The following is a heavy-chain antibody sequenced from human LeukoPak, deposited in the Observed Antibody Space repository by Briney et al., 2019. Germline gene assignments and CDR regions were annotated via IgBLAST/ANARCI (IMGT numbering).Heavy chain of an antibody. Sequence: ASVKVSCKASGYTFTSYGISWVRQAPGQGLEWMGWINPNSGGTNYAQKFQGRVTMTRDTSISTAYMELSRLRSDDTAVYYCARDFRIAVAPRYDAFDIWGQGTMVTVSS. CDR2: INPNSGGT. CDR1: GYTFTSYG. D-gene: IGHD6-19*01. J-gene: IGHJ3*02. CDR3: ARDFRIAVAPRYDAFDI. V-gene: IGHV1-2*02.